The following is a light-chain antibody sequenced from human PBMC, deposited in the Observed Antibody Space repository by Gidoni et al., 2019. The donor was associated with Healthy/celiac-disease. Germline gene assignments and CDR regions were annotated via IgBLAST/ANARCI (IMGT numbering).Light chain of an antibody. V-gene: IGKV3-20*01. CDR3: QQYGSSRT. J-gene: IGKJ1*01. Sequence: EIVLTQSPGTLSSSPGERATLSCRASQSVSSSYLAWYQQKPGQAPRLLIYSASSSATGIPDRFSGSGSGKDFTLTISRLEADDVAVYYCQQYGSSRTFGQGTKVEIK. CDR2: SAS. CDR1: QSVSSSY.